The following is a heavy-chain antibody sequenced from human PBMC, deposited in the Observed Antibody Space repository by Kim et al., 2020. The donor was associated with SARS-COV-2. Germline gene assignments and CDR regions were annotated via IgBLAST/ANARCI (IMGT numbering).Heavy chain of an antibody. CDR1: GGTFSSYA. J-gene: IGHJ4*02. CDR3: ANYPIRGSWYGETDY. V-gene: IGHV1-69*04. Sequence: SVKVSCKASGGTFSSYAISWVRQAPGQGLEWMGRIIPILGIANYAQKFQGRVTITADKSTSTAYMELSSLRSEDTAVYYCANYPIRGSWYGETDYWGQGTLVTVSS. D-gene: IGHD6-13*01. CDR2: IIPILGIA.